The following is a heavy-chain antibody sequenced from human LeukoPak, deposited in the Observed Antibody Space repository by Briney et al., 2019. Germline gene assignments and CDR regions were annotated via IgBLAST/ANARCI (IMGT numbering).Heavy chain of an antibody. CDR2: INPSGGST. D-gene: IGHD2-15*01. V-gene: IGHV1-46*01. CDR3: ARTLTLPNWFDP. CDR1: GYTFTSYY. Sequence: EASVKVSCKASGYTFTSYYLHWVRQASGQGLEWMGIINPSGGSTSYAQKLQGRVTITRDTSTSTVYMELSSMRSEDTAVYYCARTLTLPNWFDPWGQGTLVTVSS. J-gene: IGHJ5*02.